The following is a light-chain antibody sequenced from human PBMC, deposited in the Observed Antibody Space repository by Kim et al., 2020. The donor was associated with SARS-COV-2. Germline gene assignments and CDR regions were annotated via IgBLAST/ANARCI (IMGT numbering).Light chain of an antibody. J-gene: IGLJ3*02. Sequence: GHRITIPGAGGSGNIGRNTVSWYQQFPGSAPKLRIFSDKQRPSGVPDRISGSKSGTSASLAISGLQSEDEAIYFCAAWDHSLNRPEFGGGTQLTVL. CDR2: SDK. V-gene: IGLV1-44*01. CDR3: AAWDHSLNRPE. CDR1: SGNIGRNT.